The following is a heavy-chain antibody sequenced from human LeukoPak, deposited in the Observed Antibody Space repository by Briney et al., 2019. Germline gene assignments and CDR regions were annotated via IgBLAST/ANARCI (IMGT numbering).Heavy chain of an antibody. Sequence: GGSLRLSCAASGFSINSYSMTWVRQAPGKGLEWVSTISSSGGYIYYADSVKGRFTISRDTAKNSLYLQMNSLRVEDTAVYSCARLRDTVTSASDYWGQGTLVTVSS. CDR1: GFSINSYS. V-gene: IGHV3-21*01. CDR2: ISSSGGYI. CDR3: ARLRDTVTSASDY. J-gene: IGHJ4*02. D-gene: IGHD4-17*01.